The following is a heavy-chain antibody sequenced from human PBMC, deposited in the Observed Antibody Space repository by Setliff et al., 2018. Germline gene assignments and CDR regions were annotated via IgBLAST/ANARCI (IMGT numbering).Heavy chain of an antibody. D-gene: IGHD2-2*01. Sequence: GESLKISCKASGYIFTNYWIGWVRQMPGKGLEWMGVIYPGDSDTRYSPSFQGQVTISADKSINTAYLQWSGLKAPDTAIYYCTRHEDRNKCTSSSCYRENDAFDVWGQGAMVTVSS. CDR1: GYIFTNYW. CDR2: IYPGDSDT. J-gene: IGHJ3*01. CDR3: TRHEDRNKCTSSSCYRENDAFDV. V-gene: IGHV5-51*01.